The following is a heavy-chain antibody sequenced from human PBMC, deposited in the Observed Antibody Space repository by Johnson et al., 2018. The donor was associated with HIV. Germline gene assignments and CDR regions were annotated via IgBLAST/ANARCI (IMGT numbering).Heavy chain of an antibody. Sequence: QVQLVESGGGLVQPGGSLRLSCAASGFTFSSYAMHWVRQAPGKGLEWVAVISYDGSNKYYADSVKGRFTISRDNSKNTLYLQMNSLRAGDTAVYYCAKLIRQWLVGHDAFDIWGQGTMVTVSS. CDR3: AKLIRQWLVGHDAFDI. CDR2: ISYDGSNK. V-gene: IGHV3-30-3*02. CDR1: GFTFSSYA. J-gene: IGHJ3*02. D-gene: IGHD6-19*01.